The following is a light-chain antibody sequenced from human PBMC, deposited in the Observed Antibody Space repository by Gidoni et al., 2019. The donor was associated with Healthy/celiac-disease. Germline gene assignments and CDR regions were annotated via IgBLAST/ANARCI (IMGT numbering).Light chain of an antibody. CDR2: LGS. V-gene: IGKV2-28*01. CDR1: QSLLHSNGYNY. Sequence: DLVMNQSPLSLPVTPGEQASISFRSSQSLLHSNGYNYLDWYLQKQGQSPQLLLYLGSNRASGVPDRFSGSGSGTDFTLKISRVEAEDVGVYYCMQALQTPLTFGGGTKVEIK. CDR3: MQALQTPLT. J-gene: IGKJ4*01.